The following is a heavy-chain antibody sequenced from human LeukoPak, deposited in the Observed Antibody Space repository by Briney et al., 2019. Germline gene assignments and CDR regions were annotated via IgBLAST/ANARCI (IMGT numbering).Heavy chain of an antibody. CDR3: ARDHSNHAFDI. J-gene: IGHJ3*02. CDR1: GGTFSSYA. V-gene: IGHV1-69*04. CDR2: IIPILGIA. D-gene: IGHD4-11*01. Sequence: SVKVSCKASGGTFSSYAISWVRQAPGQGLEWMGRIIPILGIANYAQKFQGRVTITADKSTSTAYMELSSLRSEDTAVYYCARDHSNHAFDIWGQGTMVTVSS.